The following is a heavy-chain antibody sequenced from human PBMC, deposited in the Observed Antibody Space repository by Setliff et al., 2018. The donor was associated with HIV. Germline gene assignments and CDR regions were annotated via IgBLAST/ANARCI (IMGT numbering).Heavy chain of an antibody. CDR2: IIPISGIT. J-gene: IGHJ6*03. CDR3: ARDSVARRTLGYYYYMDV. Sequence: SVKVSCKASGGTFSSYAFNWVRQAPGQGLEWMGGIIPISGITNYAQKFQGRVRFTADKSTSTAYMELSSLRSEDTAMYYCARDSVARRTLGYYYYMDVGGKGTMVTVS. D-gene: IGHD6-6*01. V-gene: IGHV1-69*10. CDR1: GGTFSSYA.